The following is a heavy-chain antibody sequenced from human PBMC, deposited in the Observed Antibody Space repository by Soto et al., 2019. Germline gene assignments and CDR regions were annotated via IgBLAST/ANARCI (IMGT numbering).Heavy chain of an antibody. D-gene: IGHD1-1*01. Sequence: EVQLVESGGGLVQPGGSLSLSCAASGFTFSSYGMNWVRQAPGKGLEWGSYISSRTTIYYADSVKGRFTISRDNAKNSLYLQMNSLRDEDTAVYYCARSLVRNAMCDYWGQGTLVTVSS. CDR3: ARSLVRNAMCDY. J-gene: IGHJ4*02. V-gene: IGHV3-48*02. CDR2: ISSRTTI. CDR1: GFTFSSYG.